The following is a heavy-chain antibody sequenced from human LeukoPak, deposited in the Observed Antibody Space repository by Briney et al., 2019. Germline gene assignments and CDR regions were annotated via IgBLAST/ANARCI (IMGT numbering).Heavy chain of an antibody. J-gene: IGHJ4*02. V-gene: IGHV4-39*02. Sequence: SETLSLTCTVSGGSISNSSYYWGWIRQPPGKGLEWIGSIYYSGSTYYNPSLKSRVTISVDTSKNQFSLKLSSVTAADTAVYYCARDLVWEYYYDSSGYSAFDYWGQGTLVTVSS. CDR3: ARDLVWEYYYDSSGYSAFDY. CDR2: IYYSGST. CDR1: GGSISNSSYY. D-gene: IGHD3-22*01.